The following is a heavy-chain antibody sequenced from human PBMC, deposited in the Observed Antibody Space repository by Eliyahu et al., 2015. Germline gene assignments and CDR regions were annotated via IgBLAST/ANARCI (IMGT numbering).Heavy chain of an antibody. D-gene: IGHD3-10*01. CDR3: ARGRSNPGKYYYGLDV. CDR1: GYIFTTYA. J-gene: IGHJ6*02. Sequence: QVQLVQSGAEVKEPGAXMKVSCKASGYIFTTYAITWVRQAPGXGLEWVGWMSASDGSTKFAQKVQGRLTMTTDGSTNTAYMELRSLRSDDTAVYYCARGRSNPGKYYYGLDVWGQGTTVIVSS. V-gene: IGHV1-18*01. CDR2: MSASDGST.